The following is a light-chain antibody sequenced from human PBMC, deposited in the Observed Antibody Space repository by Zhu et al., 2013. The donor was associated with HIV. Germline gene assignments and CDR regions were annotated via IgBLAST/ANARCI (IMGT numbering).Light chain of an antibody. CDR2: EDN. CDR1: STDVVNNIF. CDR3: CSNANVRML. Sequence: QSALTQPASVSGSPGQSITISCTGVSTDVVNNIFVSWYRHHPGKAPQVIIFEDNKRPSGISDRFSGSKSGNTASLTISGLQSEDEADYYCCSNANVRMLFGGGTKLTVL. V-gene: IGLV2-23*01. J-gene: IGLJ2*01.